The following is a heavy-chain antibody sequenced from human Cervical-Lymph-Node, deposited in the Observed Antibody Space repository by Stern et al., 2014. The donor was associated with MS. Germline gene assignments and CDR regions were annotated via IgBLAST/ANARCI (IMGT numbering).Heavy chain of an antibody. CDR2: ISYDGSNK. J-gene: IGHJ4*02. D-gene: IGHD2/OR15-2a*01. CDR3: AKERNKYFLDD. Sequence: QMQLVQSGGGVVQPGRSLRLSCAASGFTFSSYAMHWVRQAPGKGLEWVALISYDGSNKFYADSVRGRFTISRDNSKNTLFLQMNSLRADDTAVYYCAKERNKYFLDDWGQGTLVTVSS. CDR1: GFTFSSYA. V-gene: IGHV3-30*04.